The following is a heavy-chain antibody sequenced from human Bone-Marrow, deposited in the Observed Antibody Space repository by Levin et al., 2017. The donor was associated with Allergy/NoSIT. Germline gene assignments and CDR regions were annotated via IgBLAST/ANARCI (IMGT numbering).Heavy chain of an antibody. J-gene: IGHJ4*02. CDR3: ARYPPGEGLSVD. CDR2: IYYDGSGST. Sequence: SETLSLTCTVSGGSITSSSYYWGWIRQPPGMGREWIGNIYYDGSGSTYYNYNPSLKSRVTISLDTSKNQFSLKLSSVTAADTAVYYCARYPPGEGLSVDWGQGTLVTVSS. CDR1: GGSITSSSYY. D-gene: IGHD3-3*01. V-gene: IGHV4-39*07.